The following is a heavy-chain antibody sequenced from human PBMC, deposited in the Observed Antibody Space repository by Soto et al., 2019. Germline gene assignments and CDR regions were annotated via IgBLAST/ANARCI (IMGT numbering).Heavy chain of an antibody. CDR2: MSHSGGT. D-gene: IGHD1-1*01. Sequence: QVQLQQWGAGLLKPSETLSLTCAVYGGFVSSGSYYWSWIRQPPGKGLEWIGEMSHSGGTHFNPYLKSRVTISVDTSKNQFSLKMSSVTAADTALYYCARVERGTATTVVDAFDIWGPRTMVTVSS. CDR1: GGFVSSGSYY. J-gene: IGHJ3*02. CDR3: ARVERGTATTVVDAFDI. V-gene: IGHV4-34*01.